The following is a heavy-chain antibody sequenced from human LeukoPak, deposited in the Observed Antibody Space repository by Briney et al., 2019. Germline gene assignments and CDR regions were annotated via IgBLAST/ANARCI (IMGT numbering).Heavy chain of an antibody. V-gene: IGHV4-59*01. Sequence: SETLSLTCTVSGGSISSYYWGWIRQPPGKGLEWIGYIYYSGSTNYNPSLKSRVTISVDTSKNQFSLKLSSVTAADTAVYYCARRRYSYGLAYFDYWGQGTLVTVSS. CDR1: GGSISSYY. CDR2: IYYSGST. J-gene: IGHJ4*02. CDR3: ARRRYSYGLAYFDY. D-gene: IGHD5-18*01.